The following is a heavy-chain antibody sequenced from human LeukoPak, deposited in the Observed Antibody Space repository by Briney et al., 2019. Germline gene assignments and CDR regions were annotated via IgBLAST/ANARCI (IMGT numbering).Heavy chain of an antibody. CDR3: ARDGETTVVTPRYFDY. V-gene: IGHV1-46*01. D-gene: IGHD4-23*01. Sequence: GASVKVSCKAPGYTFTSYYMHWVRQAPGQGLEWMGFINPDTGSTSYAQKFQGRVTMTRDTSASTVYMELSSLRSEDTAVYYCARDGETTVVTPRYFDYWGQGTLVTVSS. CDR2: INPDTGST. J-gene: IGHJ4*02. CDR1: GYTFTSYY.